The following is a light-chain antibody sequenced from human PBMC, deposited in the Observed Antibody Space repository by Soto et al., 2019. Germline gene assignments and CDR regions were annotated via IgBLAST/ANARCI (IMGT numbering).Light chain of an antibody. V-gene: IGKV1-39*01. Sequence: DIQMTQSPSSLSASVGDRVTITCRASQSISSYLNWYQQKPGKAPKLLIYGASNVQSGVPSRFSGSGSGTDFKLTISSLQPEDGGTYYCQQSYRTPRTFGQGTKVEIK. CDR3: QQSYRTPRT. CDR2: GAS. J-gene: IGKJ1*01. CDR1: QSISSY.